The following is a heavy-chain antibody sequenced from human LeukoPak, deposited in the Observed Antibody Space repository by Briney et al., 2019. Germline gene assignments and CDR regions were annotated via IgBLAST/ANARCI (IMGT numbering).Heavy chain of an antibody. CDR2: INTSGGST. D-gene: IGHD3-3*01. V-gene: IGHV1-46*01. CDR1: GYTFTSYY. CDR3: AMAHWGYDFWSGYYSWFDP. Sequence: ASVKVSCTASGYTFTSYYMDWVRQAPGQGLEWMGIINTSGGSTSYAQNFQGRVTMTRDTSTSTVYMELSSLRSEDTAVYYCAMAHWGYDFWSGYYSWFDPWGQGTLVPVSS. J-gene: IGHJ5*02.